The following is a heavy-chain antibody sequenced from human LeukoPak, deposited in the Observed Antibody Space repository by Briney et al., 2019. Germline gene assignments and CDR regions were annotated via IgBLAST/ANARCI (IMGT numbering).Heavy chain of an antibody. D-gene: IGHD3-10*01. CDR1: GGSISSYY. Sequence: SETLSLTCTVSGGSISSYYWSWIRQPPGKGLEWIGEINQSGSTKYNPSLESRVTISVDTSKNQFSLKLSSMTAADTAVYYCARGPGSGSYFAWFDTWGQGALVTVSS. J-gene: IGHJ5*02. V-gene: IGHV4-34*01. CDR2: INQSGST. CDR3: ARGPGSGSYFAWFDT.